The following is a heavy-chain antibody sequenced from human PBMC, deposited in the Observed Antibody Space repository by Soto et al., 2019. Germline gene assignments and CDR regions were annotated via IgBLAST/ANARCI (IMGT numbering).Heavy chain of an antibody. CDR2: VNSDGSFT. J-gene: IGHJ6*03. D-gene: IGHD2-2*01. V-gene: IGHV3-74*01. CDR3: VRETPSVDHYYFYVDV. Sequence: EVQLVESGGGLVQPGGSLGLSCAASGLTFSSYWMHWVRQVPGKGLVWVSRVNSDGSFTTYADSVKGRFTISRDNAKNTLYLQMNSLRAEDTALYYCVRETPSVDHYYFYVDVWGKGTTVTVSS. CDR1: GLTFSSYW.